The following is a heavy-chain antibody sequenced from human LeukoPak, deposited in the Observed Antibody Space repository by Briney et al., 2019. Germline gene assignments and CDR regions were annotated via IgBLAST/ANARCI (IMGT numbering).Heavy chain of an antibody. CDR3: ASLADYYGSGSYYRNDY. D-gene: IGHD3-10*01. V-gene: IGHV4-4*02. J-gene: IGHJ4*02. CDR2: IYHSGST. CDR1: GGSISSSNW. Sequence: PSETLSLTCAVSGGSISSSNWWSWVRQPPGKGLEWIGEIYHSGSTNYNPSLKSRVTISADKSKNQFSLKLSSVTAADTAVYYCASLADYYGSGSYYRNDYWGQGTLVTVSS.